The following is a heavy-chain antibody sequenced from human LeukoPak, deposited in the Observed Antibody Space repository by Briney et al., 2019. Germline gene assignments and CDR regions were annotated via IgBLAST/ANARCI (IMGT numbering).Heavy chain of an antibody. CDR2: IYHSGST. CDR3: ARRLRVGVAAAGLGYNWFDP. J-gene: IGHJ5*02. D-gene: IGHD6-13*01. Sequence: PSETLSLTCTVSNYSISSGYYWGWIRQPPGKGLEWIGSIYHSGSTYYNPSLKSRVTISVDTSKNQFSLKLSSVTAADTAVYYCARRLRVGVAAAGLGYNWFDPWGQGTLVTVS. CDR1: NYSISSGYY. V-gene: IGHV4-38-2*02.